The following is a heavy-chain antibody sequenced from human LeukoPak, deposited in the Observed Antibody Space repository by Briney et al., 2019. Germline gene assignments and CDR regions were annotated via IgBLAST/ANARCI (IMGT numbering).Heavy chain of an antibody. D-gene: IGHD2-15*01. CDR1: GLTFSSYA. J-gene: IGHJ4*02. CDR3: ARQLGYCSGGSCPNDY. V-gene: IGHV3-23*01. Sequence: PGGSLRLSCAASGLTFSSYAMSWVRQAPGKGLEWVSAISGSGGSTYYADSVKGRFTISRDNSKNTLYLQMNSLRAEDTAVYYCARQLGYCSGGSCPNDYWGQGTLVTVSS. CDR2: ISGSGGST.